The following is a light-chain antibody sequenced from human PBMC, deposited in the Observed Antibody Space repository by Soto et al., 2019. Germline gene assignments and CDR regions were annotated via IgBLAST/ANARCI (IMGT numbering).Light chain of an antibody. J-gene: IGKJ1*01. CDR1: QSVSSY. Sequence: EIVLTQSPGTLSLSPGERATLSCRASQSVSSYLAWYQQKLGQAPRVLIYGASTRATGIQARFTGSGSGTEFILTISSLQSEDSAVYYCQEYNTWPWTFGQGTKVDIK. V-gene: IGKV3-15*01. CDR2: GAS. CDR3: QEYNTWPWT.